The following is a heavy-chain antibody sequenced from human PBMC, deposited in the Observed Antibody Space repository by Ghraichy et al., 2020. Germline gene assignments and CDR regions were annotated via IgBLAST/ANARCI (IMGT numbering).Heavy chain of an antibody. CDR3: ARIAVSGSWYFDL. CDR2: IGTGSSHI. J-gene: IGHJ2*01. V-gene: IGHV3-21*01. D-gene: IGHD6-19*01. CDR1: GFTFSSSS. Sequence: GGSLRLSCAASGFTFSSSSMVWVRQAPGKGLEWVSSIGTGSSHIYYADSMRGRFTISRDNAKNSLYLQMNSLRAEDTAVYYCARIAVSGSWYFDLWCRGTLVTVSS.